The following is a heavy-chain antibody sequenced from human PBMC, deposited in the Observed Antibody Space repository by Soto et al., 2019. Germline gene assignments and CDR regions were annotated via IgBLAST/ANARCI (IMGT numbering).Heavy chain of an antibody. Sequence: SETLSLTCAVSGGSINSGGYSWSWIRQPPGKGLEWIGYIYHSGRTNYNPSLKSRVTISVDTSKNQFSLKLSSVTAADTAVYYCARAFGSGSYRRLAAYYYYGMDVWGQGTTVTVSS. CDR3: ARAFGSGSYRRLAAYYYYGMDV. CDR2: IYHSGRT. CDR1: GGSINSGGYS. V-gene: IGHV4-30-2*01. D-gene: IGHD3-16*02. J-gene: IGHJ6*02.